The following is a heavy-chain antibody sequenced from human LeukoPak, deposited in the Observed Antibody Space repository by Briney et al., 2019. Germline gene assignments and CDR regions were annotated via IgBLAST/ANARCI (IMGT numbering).Heavy chain of an antibody. J-gene: IGHJ4*02. Sequence: GGSLRLSCAASGFTFSSYAMSWVRQAPGKGLEWVSAISGSGGSTYYADSVKGRFTISRDNSKNTLYLQMNSLRAEDTAVYYCAKSSYDILAGCYYFDYWGQGALVTVSA. CDR3: AKSSYDILAGCYYFDY. V-gene: IGHV3-23*01. CDR1: GFTFSSYA. CDR2: ISGSGGST. D-gene: IGHD3-9*01.